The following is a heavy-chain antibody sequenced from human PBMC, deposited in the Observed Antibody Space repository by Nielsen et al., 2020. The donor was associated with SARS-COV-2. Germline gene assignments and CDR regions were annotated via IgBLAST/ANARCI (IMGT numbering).Heavy chain of an antibody. D-gene: IGHD3-22*01. CDR2: INHSGST. J-gene: IGHJ4*02. V-gene: IGHV4-34*01. CDR1: GGSFSGYY. CDR3: ARGSFPAGKLRNYYDSSGYYTNY. Sequence: LETLSLTCAVYGGSFSGYYWSWIRQPPGKGLEWIGEINHSGSTNYNPSLKSRVTISVDTSKNQFSLKLSSVTAADTAVYYCARGSFPAGKLRNYYDSSGYYTNYWGQGTLVTVSS.